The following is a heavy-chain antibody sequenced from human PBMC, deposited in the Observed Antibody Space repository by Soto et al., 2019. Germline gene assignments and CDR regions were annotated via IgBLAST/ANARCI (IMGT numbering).Heavy chain of an antibody. CDR2: ISYDGSNK. D-gene: IGHD3-16*01. V-gene: IGHV3-30-3*01. J-gene: IGHJ4*02. CDR1: GFTFSSYA. Sequence: QVQLVESGGGVVQPGRSLRLSCAASGFTFSSYAMHWVRQAPGKGLEWVAVISYDGSNKYYADSVKGRFTISRDNSKNTLYLHMNSLRAEDTDVYYCARYLGGAAYWGQGTLVTVSS. CDR3: ARYLGGAAY.